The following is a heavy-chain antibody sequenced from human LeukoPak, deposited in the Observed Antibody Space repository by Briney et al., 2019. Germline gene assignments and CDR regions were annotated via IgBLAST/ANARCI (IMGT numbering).Heavy chain of an antibody. J-gene: IGHJ4*02. CDR1: GXSFSSYW. CDR2: INSDGRST. D-gene: IGHD6-19*01. V-gene: IGHV3-74*01. CDR3: ASGRAGDFDF. Sequence: GGSLRLSCAASGXSFSSYWMHWVRQAPGKGLVWVSRINSDGRSTSYADSVKGRFTISRDNAKNTLYLQMSGLRAEDTAVYYCASGRAGDFDFWGQGTLVTVSS.